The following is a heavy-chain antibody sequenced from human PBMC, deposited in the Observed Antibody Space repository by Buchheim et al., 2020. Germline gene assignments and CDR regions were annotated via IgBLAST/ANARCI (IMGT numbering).Heavy chain of an antibody. D-gene: IGHD3-16*01. Sequence: QVQLVQSGGEVRKPGASVNVSCKASGYIFTSYGISWVRQAPGQGLEWMGWVGVYNGKTNYAQKVQARVTMTADISTTTAYMELRGLRSDDTGVYYCARVRDDKTSWGYNYYYMDVWGKGTT. V-gene: IGHV1-18*01. J-gene: IGHJ6*03. CDR2: VGVYNGKT. CDR1: GYIFTSYG. CDR3: ARVRDDKTSWGYNYYYMDV.